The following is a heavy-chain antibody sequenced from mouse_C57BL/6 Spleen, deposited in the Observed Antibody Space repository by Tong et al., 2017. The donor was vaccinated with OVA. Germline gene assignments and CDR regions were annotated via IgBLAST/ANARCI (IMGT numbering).Heavy chain of an antibody. Sequence: EVQLQESGPELVKPGASLKIPCKASGYTFTDYNMDWVKQSHGKSLEWIGEINPSTGGTTYNQKFKAKATLTVDKSSSTAYMQLKSLTSEDSAVYYCARRGDYDDYWGQGTTLTVSS. CDR1: GYTFTDYN. CDR2: INPSTGGT. J-gene: IGHJ2*01. V-gene: IGHV1-42*01. D-gene: IGHD2-4*01. CDR3: ARRGDYDDY.